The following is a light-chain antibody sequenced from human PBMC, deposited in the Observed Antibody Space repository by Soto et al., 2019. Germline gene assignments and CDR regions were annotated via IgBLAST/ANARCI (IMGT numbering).Light chain of an antibody. CDR2: GAS. Sequence: EIVMTQSPATLSVSPGERATLSCRASQGINTNLAWYQQKPGQAPRLLIYGASTRTTGIPARFSGSGSGTEFTLTISSLQSEDFAVYYCQQYNAWPLWTFGQGTKVDI. CDR3: QQYNAWPLWT. CDR1: QGINTN. J-gene: IGKJ1*01. V-gene: IGKV3-15*01.